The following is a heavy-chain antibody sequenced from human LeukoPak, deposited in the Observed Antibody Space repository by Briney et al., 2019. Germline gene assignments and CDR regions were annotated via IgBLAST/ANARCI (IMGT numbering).Heavy chain of an antibody. CDR3: AGHDYYGSGSYR. J-gene: IGHJ5*02. Sequence: SETLSLACTVSGGSISSYQWSWIRQPPGKGLEWIGYMYYSGSTKYNPSLKSRVTISGDTSKNQFSLKLISVTAADAAVYYCAGHDYYGSGSYRWGQGTLVTVSS. V-gene: IGHV4-59*08. D-gene: IGHD3-10*01. CDR1: GGSISSYQ. CDR2: MYYSGST.